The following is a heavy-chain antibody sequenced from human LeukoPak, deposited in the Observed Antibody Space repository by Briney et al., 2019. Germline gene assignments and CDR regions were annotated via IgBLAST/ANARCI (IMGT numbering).Heavy chain of an antibody. V-gene: IGHV6-1*01. CDR3: ARDRYDYIWGSYRRSGAFDI. D-gene: IGHD3-16*02. CDR2: TYYRSKWCN. J-gene: IGHJ3*02. CDR1: GDSVSSNSAA. Sequence: SQTLSLTCAISGDSVSSNSAAWHWIRQSPSRGLEWLGRTYYRSKWCNDYAVSVKSRITINPDTSKNQFSLQLNSVTPEDTAVYYCARDRYDYIWGSYRRSGAFDIWGQGTMVTVSS.